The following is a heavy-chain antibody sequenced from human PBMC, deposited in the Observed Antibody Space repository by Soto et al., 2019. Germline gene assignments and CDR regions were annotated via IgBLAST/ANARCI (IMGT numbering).Heavy chain of an antibody. V-gene: IGHV6-1*01. CDR2: TYYRSKWYN. CDR3: ARDGVVAGTIYSGMDV. D-gene: IGHD6-19*01. Sequence: QTLSLTCAISGVSVSSNSAAWNWIRQSPSRGLEWLGRTYYRSKWYNDYAVSVKSRITINPDTSKNQFSLQLNSVTPEDTAVYYCARDGVVAGTIYSGMDVWGQGTTVTVSS. J-gene: IGHJ6*02. CDR1: GVSVSSNSAA.